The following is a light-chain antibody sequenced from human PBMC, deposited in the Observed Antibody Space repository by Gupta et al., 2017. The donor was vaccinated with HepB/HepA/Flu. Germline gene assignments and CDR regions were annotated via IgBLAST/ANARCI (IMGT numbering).Light chain of an antibody. CDR1: QSVSSSY. J-gene: IGKJ4*01. CDR2: GAS. Sequence: EIVLTQSPATLSLSPGEGATLPCRASQSVSSSYLAWYQQKPGQAPRLLIYGASSRATGIPDRFSGSGSGTDFTLTISRLEPEDFAVYYCQQYGSSPRRLTFGGGTKVEIK. V-gene: IGKV3-20*01. CDR3: QQYGSSPRRLT.